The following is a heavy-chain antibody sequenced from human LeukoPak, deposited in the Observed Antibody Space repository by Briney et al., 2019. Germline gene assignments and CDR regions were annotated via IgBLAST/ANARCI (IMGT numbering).Heavy chain of an antibody. J-gene: IGHJ3*02. CDR1: GGSISSYC. D-gene: IGHD3-22*01. CDR3: ARDPDYYDSSGRAFDI. CDR2: IYYRGST. Sequence: SETLSLTCTVAGGSISSYCWSSIRQPPGKGLEWMVYIYYRGSTNYNPSLKSRVTISVDTSKSQFSLELRSVTAADTAVYYCARDPDYYDSSGRAFDIWGQGTMVTVSS. V-gene: IGHV4-59*01.